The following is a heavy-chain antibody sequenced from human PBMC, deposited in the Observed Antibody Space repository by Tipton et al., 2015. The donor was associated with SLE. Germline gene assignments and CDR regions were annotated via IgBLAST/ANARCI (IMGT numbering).Heavy chain of an antibody. V-gene: IGHV3-11*04. J-gene: IGHJ6*02. CDR3: ARVMAWQWLATTEYYGMDV. Sequence: SLRLSCAASGFTFNDAWMSWVRQAPGKGLEWVSAIRGSGDSTYYADSVKGRFTISRDNAKNALYLQMNSLRAEDTAVYYCARVMAWQWLATTEYYGMDVWGQGTTVTVSS. CDR1: GFTFNDAW. CDR2: IRGSGDST. D-gene: IGHD6-19*01.